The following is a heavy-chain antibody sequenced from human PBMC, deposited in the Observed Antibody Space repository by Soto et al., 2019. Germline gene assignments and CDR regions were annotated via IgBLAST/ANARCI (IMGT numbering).Heavy chain of an antibody. CDR2: IIPIFGTA. V-gene: IGHV1-69*12. D-gene: IGHD5-18*01. CDR3: ATRIGDTAMRRAGLDY. CDR1: GGTFSSYA. J-gene: IGHJ4*02. Sequence: QVQLVQSGAEVKKPGSSVKVSCKASGGTFSSYAISWVRQAPGQGLEWMGGIIPIFGTANYAQKFQGRVTITADDSTSPAYMELSSLRSEDTAVYYCATRIGDTAMRRAGLDYWGQGTLVTVSS.